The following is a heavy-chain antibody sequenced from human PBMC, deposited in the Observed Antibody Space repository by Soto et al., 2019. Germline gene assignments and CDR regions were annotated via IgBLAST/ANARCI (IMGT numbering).Heavy chain of an antibody. CDR1: GFSFSSHS. V-gene: IGHV3-21*01. CDR3: ARERTAAGTAAGSTYFDY. D-gene: IGHD6-13*01. J-gene: IGHJ4*02. CDR2: IGVGSSYI. Sequence: PGGSLRLSCAGSGFSFSSHSMDWVRQAPGKGLEWVSVIGVGSSYIYYADSVKGRFTISRDNTKNSLILQMDGLRAEDTAVYYCARERTAAGTAAGSTYFDYWGQGTLVTVSS.